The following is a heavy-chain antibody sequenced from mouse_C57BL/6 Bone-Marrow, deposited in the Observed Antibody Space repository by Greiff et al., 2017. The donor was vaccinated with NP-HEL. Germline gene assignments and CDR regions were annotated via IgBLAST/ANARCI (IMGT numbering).Heavy chain of an antibody. Sequence: QVQLKQPGAELVKPGASVKMSCKASGYTFTSYWITWVKQRPGQGLEWIGDIYPGSGSTNYNEKFKSKATLTVDTSSSTAYMQLSSLTSEDSAVYYCARENYYGGPLYYYAMDYWGQGTSVTVSS. V-gene: IGHV1-55*01. CDR1: GYTFTSYW. CDR2: IYPGSGST. D-gene: IGHD1-1*01. CDR3: ARENYYGGPLYYYAMDY. J-gene: IGHJ4*01.